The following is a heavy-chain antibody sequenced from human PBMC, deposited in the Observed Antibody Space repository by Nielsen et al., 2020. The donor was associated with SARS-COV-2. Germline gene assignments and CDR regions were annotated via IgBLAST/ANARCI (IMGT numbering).Heavy chain of an antibody. CDR2: IYYSGST. J-gene: IGHJ4*02. CDR1: GASVSSGDYF. Sequence: SETLSLTCTVSGASVSSGDYFYSWIRQPPGKGLEWIGHIYYSGSTYYNPSLKSRVSISLDTAKNQFSLKLSSMTAADTAVYYCVRIDMATISVDYWGRGTLVTVSS. D-gene: IGHD5-24*01. V-gene: IGHV4-30-4*01. CDR3: VRIDMATISVDY.